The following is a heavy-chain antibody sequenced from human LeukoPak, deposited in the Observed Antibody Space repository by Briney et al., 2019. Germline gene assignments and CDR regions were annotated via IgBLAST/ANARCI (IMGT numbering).Heavy chain of an antibody. V-gene: IGHV3-7*01. CDR2: IKQDGSEK. D-gene: IGHD7-27*01. Sequence: GGSLRLSCAASGFTFSDYYMSWIRQAPGKGLEWVANIKQDGSEKYYVDSVKGRFTISRDNAKNSLYLQINSLRAEDTAVYYCAKQGRGYRALGYWGQGTLVTVSS. CDR1: GFTFSDYY. J-gene: IGHJ4*02. CDR3: AKQGRGYRALGY.